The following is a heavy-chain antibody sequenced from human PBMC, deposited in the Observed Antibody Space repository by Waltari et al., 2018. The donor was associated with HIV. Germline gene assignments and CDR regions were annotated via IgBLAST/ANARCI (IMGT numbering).Heavy chain of an antibody. CDR1: GFPFSNYA. D-gene: IGHD6-19*01. CDR2: ISGSSTST. CDR3: AKDLAVASEDY. V-gene: IGHV3-23*01. J-gene: IGHJ4*02. Sequence: EVQLLESGGGLVQPGLSLRLSCAASGFPFSNYAMSWVRQAPGRGLEWVSSISGSSTSTYYADSVKGRFTISRDNSRNTLYLQMNSLRAEDTAVYYCAKDLAVASEDYWGQGTLVTVSS.